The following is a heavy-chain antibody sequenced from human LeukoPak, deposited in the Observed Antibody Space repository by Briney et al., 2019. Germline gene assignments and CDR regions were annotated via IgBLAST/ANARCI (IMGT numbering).Heavy chain of an antibody. D-gene: IGHD6-13*01. CDR1: GFTFSSYA. CDR2: ISYDGSNK. Sequence: SGGSLRLSCAASGFTFSSYAMHWVRQAPGKGLEWVAVISYDGSNKYYADSVKGRFTISRDNSKNTLYLQMNSLRAEDTAVYYCASSSSWYVEQPFDYWGQGTLVTVSS. CDR3: ASSSSWYVEQPFDY. J-gene: IGHJ4*02. V-gene: IGHV3-30-3*01.